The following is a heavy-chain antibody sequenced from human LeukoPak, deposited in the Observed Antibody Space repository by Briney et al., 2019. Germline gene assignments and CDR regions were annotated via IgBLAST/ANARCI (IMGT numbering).Heavy chain of an antibody. J-gene: IGHJ5*02. Sequence: GGSLRPSCAASGFTFSNYWMHWVRQAPGKGLVWVSRINTDGSRITYADSVKGRFTISRDNAMNTVYLQMNSLRAEDTAVYYCARVLSGSWDWFDPWGQGTLVTVSS. V-gene: IGHV3-74*01. CDR3: ARVLSGSWDWFDP. CDR2: INTDGSRI. CDR1: GFTFSNYW. D-gene: IGHD3-22*01.